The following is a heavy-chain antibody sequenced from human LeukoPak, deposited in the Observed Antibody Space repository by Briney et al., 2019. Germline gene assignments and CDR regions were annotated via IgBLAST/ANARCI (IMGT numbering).Heavy chain of an antibody. J-gene: IGHJ4*02. CDR2: ICPRDGST. CDR1: GYSFTSNY. CDR3: ARDQEAFDY. Sequence: GASVKVSCKASGYSFTSNYIHWVRQAPGQGLEWMGMICPRDGSTSYAQKFQGRVTVTRDTSTSTVHMELSGLRSKDTAVYYCARDQEAFDYWGQGTLVTVSS. V-gene: IGHV1-46*01.